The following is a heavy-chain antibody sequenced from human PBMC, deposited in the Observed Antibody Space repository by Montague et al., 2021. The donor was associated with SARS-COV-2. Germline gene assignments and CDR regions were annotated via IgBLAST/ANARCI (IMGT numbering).Heavy chain of an antibody. D-gene: IGHD3-3*01. CDR1: GGSFSGYY. Sequence: SETLSLTCAVYGGSFSGYYWTWVRQPPGKGLEWIGEINHSGNTNYKPSLESRITTSVDTSKSLVSLNLTSVTAADTAVYYCARASSSWSGLDPWGQGTLVTVSS. CDR2: INHSGNT. CDR3: ARASSSWSGLDP. V-gene: IGHV4-34*01. J-gene: IGHJ5*02.